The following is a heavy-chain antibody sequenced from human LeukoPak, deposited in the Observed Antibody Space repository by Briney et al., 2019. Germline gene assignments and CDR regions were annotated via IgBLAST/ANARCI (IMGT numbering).Heavy chain of an antibody. CDR2: IKQDGSDK. CDR3: AKDPYYDFWSGYSYFDY. V-gene: IGHV3-7*01. D-gene: IGHD3-3*01. J-gene: IGHJ4*02. CDR1: GFTFTKYW. Sequence: PGGSLRLSYAASGFTFTKYWMTWVRQAPGKGLEWVGNIKQDGSDKNYMDSVKGRFTISRDNTKNSVYLQMSSLRAEDTAVYYCAKDPYYDFWSGYSYFDYWGQGTLVTVSS.